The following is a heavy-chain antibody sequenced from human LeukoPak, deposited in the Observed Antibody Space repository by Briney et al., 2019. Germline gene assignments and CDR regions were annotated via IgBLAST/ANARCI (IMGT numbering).Heavy chain of an antibody. CDR2: IYHSGST. Sequence: SGTLSLTCAVSGGSINHNNWWGWVRQPPGKGLEWIGEIYHSGSTNYNPSLKSRVTISLDTSKNQFSLKLSSVTAADTAVFYCARFTGYCSGTSCYPNAFDIWGQGTMVTVSS. D-gene: IGHD2-2*01. CDR3: ARFTGYCSGTSCYPNAFDI. V-gene: IGHV4-4*02. J-gene: IGHJ3*02. CDR1: GGSINHNNW.